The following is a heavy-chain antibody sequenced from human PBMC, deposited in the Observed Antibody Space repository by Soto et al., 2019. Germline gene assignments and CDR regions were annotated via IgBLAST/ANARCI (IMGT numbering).Heavy chain of an antibody. CDR1: GFTFSSYS. CDR3: AVSTGVVIIEGAFDI. V-gene: IGHV3-21*01. CDR2: ISSSSSYI. D-gene: IGHD3-3*01. Sequence: EVQLVESGGGLVKPGGSLRLSCAASGFTFSSYSMNWVRQAPGKGLEWVSSISSSSSYIYYADSVKGRFTISRDNAKNSLYRQMNSLRAEDTAVYYCAVSTGVVIIEGAFDIWGQGTMVTVSS. J-gene: IGHJ3*02.